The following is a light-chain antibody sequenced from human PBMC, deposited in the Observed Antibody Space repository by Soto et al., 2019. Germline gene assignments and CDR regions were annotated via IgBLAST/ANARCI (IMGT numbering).Light chain of an antibody. CDR1: SSNIGKNL. J-gene: IGLJ2*01. V-gene: IGLV1-51*02. CDR3: ATWDSSLSGVV. Sequence: QSVLTQPPSVSAAPGQRVTISCSGSSSNIGKNLVSWYQQLPGPVPKVLIFENDKRLSGIPDRFSGSRSGTSATLGITGLQTGDEGDYCCATWDSSLSGVVFGGGTKLTVL. CDR2: END.